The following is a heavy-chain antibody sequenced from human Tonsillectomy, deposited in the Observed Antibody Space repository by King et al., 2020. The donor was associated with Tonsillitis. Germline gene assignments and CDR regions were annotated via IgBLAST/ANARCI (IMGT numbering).Heavy chain of an antibody. V-gene: IGHV3-30*03. CDR1: GFTFSAYV. D-gene: IGHD6-13*01. CDR2: TSPDGGLK. J-gene: IGHJ4*02. Sequence: VQLVESGGGVVQPGGSLRLSCAASGFTFSAYVVHWVRQPPGKGLEWVAVTSPDGGLKFYGDSVKGRFTISRDNSSSTLYLQMDSLRPEDTAVYYCAGDPVSAAPDYFDYWGQGTLVTVAS. CDR3: AGDPVSAAPDYFDY.